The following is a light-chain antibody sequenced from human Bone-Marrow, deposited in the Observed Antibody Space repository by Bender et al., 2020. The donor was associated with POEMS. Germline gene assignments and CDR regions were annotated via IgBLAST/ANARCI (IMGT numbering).Light chain of an antibody. CDR2: EVS. CDR3: SSYTTGSTRI. J-gene: IGLJ2*01. V-gene: IGLV2-14*01. CDR1: SSDVGAYKY. Sequence: QSALTQPASVSGSPGQSITISCTGTSSDVGAYKYVSWYQQHPDKAPKLMIYEVSNRPSGVSDRFSGSKSGNTASLTISGLQAEDEADYYCSSYTTGSTRIFGGGTMLTIL.